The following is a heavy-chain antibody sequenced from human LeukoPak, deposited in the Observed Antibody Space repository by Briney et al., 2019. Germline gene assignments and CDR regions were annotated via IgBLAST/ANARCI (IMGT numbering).Heavy chain of an antibody. CDR1: GFTFSSYA. CDR2: ISGSGGST. CDR3: AKDNSWYGDYLLDH. D-gene: IGHD4-17*01. V-gene: IGHV3-23*01. J-gene: IGHJ4*02. Sequence: GGSLRLSCAASGFTFSSYAMSWVRQAPGKGLEWVSAISGSGGSTYYADSVKGRFTISRDNSKNTLYLQMNSLRAEDTAVYYCAKDNSWYGDYLLDHWGQGTLVTVSS.